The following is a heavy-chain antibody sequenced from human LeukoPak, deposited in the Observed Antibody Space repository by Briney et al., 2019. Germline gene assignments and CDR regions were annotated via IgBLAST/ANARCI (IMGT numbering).Heavy chain of an antibody. V-gene: IGHV3-30*03. J-gene: IGHJ5*02. CDR1: GFTFSSYG. Sequence: GGSLRLSCAASGFTFSSYGMHWVRQAPGKGLEWVAVISYDGSNKYYADSVKGRFTISRDNSKNALCLQMNSLRAEDTAVYYCATGGLWFGELLSPWGQGTLVTVSS. CDR3: ATGGLWFGELLSP. CDR2: ISYDGSNK. D-gene: IGHD3-10*01.